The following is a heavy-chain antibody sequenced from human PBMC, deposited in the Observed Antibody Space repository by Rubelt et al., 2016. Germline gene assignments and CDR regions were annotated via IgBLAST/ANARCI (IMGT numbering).Heavy chain of an antibody. CDR1: GFTFSSYA. Sequence: GGGLVQPGGSLRLSCAASGFTFSSYAMSWVRQAPGKGLEWASAISGSGGSTYYADSVKGRFTISRDNSRNTLFLQMNSLRAEDTAVYYCARDLGGAGSYYMGYFDYWGQGTLVTVFS. V-gene: IGHV3-23*01. J-gene: IGHJ4*02. CDR3: ARDLGGAGSYYMGYFDY. CDR2: ISGSGGST. D-gene: IGHD3-10*01.